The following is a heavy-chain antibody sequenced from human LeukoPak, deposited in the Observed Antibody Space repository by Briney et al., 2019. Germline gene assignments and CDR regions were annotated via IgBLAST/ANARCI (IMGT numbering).Heavy chain of an antibody. CDR3: ARGTIEGFDP. D-gene: IGHD1-7*01. V-gene: IGHV1-46*01. Sequence: GASVKVSCKASGYTFTRDYIHWVRQVFGQGLEWMGIINPSGGSATYAQKFQGRVTMTREMSTSIVYMELSSLKSEDTAVYYCARGTIEGFDPWGQGTLVTVSS. CDR1: GYTFTRDY. CDR2: INPSGGSA. J-gene: IGHJ5*02.